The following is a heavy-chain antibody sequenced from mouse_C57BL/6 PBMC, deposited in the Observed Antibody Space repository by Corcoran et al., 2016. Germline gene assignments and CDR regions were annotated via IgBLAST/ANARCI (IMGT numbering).Heavy chain of an antibody. D-gene: IGHD1-1*01. Sequence: QIQLVQSGPELKKPGETVKISCKASGYTFTTYGMSWVKQAPGKGLKWLGWINTYSGVPTYADDFKGRFAFSLETSASTPYLQINNLKTEDTATYFCARDHYYGSSYAMDYWGQGTSVTVSS. J-gene: IGHJ4*01. CDR2: INTYSGVP. CDR1: GYTFTTYG. CDR3: ARDHYYGSSYAMDY. V-gene: IGHV9-3*01.